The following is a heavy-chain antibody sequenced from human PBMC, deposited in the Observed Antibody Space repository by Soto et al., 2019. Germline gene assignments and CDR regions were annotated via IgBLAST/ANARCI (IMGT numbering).Heavy chain of an antibody. Sequence: EASVKVSCKASGYTFTSYYMHWVRQAPGQGLEWMGIINPSGGSTSYAQKFQGRVTMTRDTSTSTVYMELSSLRSEDTAVYYCARGGGCSGGSCYSSYYYYGMDVWGQGTTVTVSS. CDR1: GYTFTSYY. CDR2: INPSGGST. J-gene: IGHJ6*02. CDR3: ARGGGCSGGSCYSSYYYYGMDV. V-gene: IGHV1-46*01. D-gene: IGHD2-15*01.